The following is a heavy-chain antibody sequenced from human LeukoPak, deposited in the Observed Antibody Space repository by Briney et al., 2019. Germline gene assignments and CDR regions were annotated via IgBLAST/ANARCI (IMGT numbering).Heavy chain of an antibody. CDR1: GFTFSSYS. Sequence: PGGSLRLSCAASGFTFSSYSMNWVRQAPGKGLEWVSSISSSSSYIYYADPVKGRFTISRDNAKNSLYLQMNSLRAEDTAVYYCARDLPDYYDSSGLRGDWGQGTLVTVSS. CDR3: ARDLPDYYDSSGLRGD. D-gene: IGHD3-22*01. V-gene: IGHV3-21*01. CDR2: ISSSSSYI. J-gene: IGHJ4*02.